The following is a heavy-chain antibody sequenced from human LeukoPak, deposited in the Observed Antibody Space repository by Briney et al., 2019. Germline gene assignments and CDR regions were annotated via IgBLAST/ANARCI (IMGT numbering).Heavy chain of an antibody. CDR3: ARGGGLDV. Sequence: GGSLRLSCAASGFTFSSYWMNWARQAPGKGLEWVASINHNGNVNYYVDSVKGRFTISRDNAKNSLYLQMSNLRAEDTAVYFCARGGGLDVWGQGAMVTVSS. CDR1: GFTFSSYW. D-gene: IGHD3-16*01. CDR2: INHNGNVN. V-gene: IGHV3-7*03. J-gene: IGHJ6*02.